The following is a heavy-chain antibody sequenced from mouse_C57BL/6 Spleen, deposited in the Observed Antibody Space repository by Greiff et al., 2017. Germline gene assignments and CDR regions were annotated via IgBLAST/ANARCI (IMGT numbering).Heavy chain of an antibody. CDR3: ARGLTGFDY. V-gene: IGHV1-82*01. CDR2: IYPGDGDT. D-gene: IGHD1-3*01. Sequence: QVQLQQSGPELVKPGASVKISCKASGYAFNSSWMNWVKQRPGKGLEWIGRIYPGDGDTNYNGKFKGKATLTADKSSSTAYMQLSSLASEGSAVYFCARGLTGFDYCGQGTTLTVSS. CDR1: GYAFNSSW. J-gene: IGHJ2*01.